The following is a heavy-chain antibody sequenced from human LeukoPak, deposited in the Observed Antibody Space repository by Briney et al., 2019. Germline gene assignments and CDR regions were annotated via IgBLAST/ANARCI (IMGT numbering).Heavy chain of an antibody. CDR1: GVTFSSYA. J-gene: IGHJ4*02. CDR2: ISGSGGST. D-gene: IGHD3-3*01. V-gene: IGHV3-23*01. Sequence: GGSLRLSCAASGVTFSSYAISWVRQAPGKGLEWVSAISGSGGSTYYADSVKGRFTISRDNSKNTLYLQMNSLRAEDTAVYYCAKSPLEWLFSGLYYFDYWGQGTLVTVSS. CDR3: AKSPLEWLFSGLYYFDY.